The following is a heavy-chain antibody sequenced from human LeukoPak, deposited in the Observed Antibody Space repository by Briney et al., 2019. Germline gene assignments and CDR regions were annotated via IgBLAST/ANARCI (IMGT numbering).Heavy chain of an antibody. V-gene: IGHV3-7*05. CDR2: IKQDGSEK. CDR3: ARASDPWLQLT. Sequence: PGGSLRLSCAASGFTFRNYWMIWVRQAPGQGLKWVGNIKQDGSEKRYADSVRGRFSNSRDNAQTSLYLQMNSLRAEDTAVYYCARASDPWLQLTWGQGTLVTVSS. J-gene: IGHJ5*02. CDR1: GFTFRNYW. D-gene: IGHD5-24*01.